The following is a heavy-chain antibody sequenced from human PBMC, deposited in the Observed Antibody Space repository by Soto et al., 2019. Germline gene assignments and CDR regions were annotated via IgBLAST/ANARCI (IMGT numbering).Heavy chain of an antibody. CDR3: ERDKITGLFDY. Sequence: SETLSLTCAVYGGSFSGFSWTWLRPPPGTGLEWIGEINHSGSTNYNPSLKSRVTTSVDTSKNQFSLKLTSVTAADTAVYYCERDKITGLFDYWGQGTLVTVS. J-gene: IGHJ4*02. CDR2: INHSGST. CDR1: GGSFSGFS. D-gene: IGHD2-8*02. V-gene: IGHV4-34*01.